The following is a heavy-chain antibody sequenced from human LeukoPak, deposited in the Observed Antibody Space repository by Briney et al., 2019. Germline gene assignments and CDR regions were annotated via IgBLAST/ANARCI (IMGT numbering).Heavy chain of an antibody. CDR2: IYTSGST. V-gene: IGHV4-4*07. J-gene: IGHJ4*02. CDR1: GGSISSYY. CDR3: ARYSIDYGDYVAFDY. D-gene: IGHD4-17*01. Sequence: SEALSLTCTVSGGSISSYYWSWIRQPAGKGLEWIGRIYTSGSTNYNPSLKSRVTMSVDTSKNQFSLKLSSVTAADTAVYYCARYSIDYGDYVAFDYWGQGTLVTVSS.